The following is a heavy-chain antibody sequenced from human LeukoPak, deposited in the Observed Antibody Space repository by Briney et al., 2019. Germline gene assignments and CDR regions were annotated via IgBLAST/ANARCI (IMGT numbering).Heavy chain of an antibody. D-gene: IGHD2-2*01. CDR2: INSDGSST. Sequence: GGSLRLSCAASGFTFSSYWMLWLRHAPGKGLVWVSRINSDGSSTIYADSGKGRFTIYRDNAKNTLYLQMNSLRAEDTAVYYCARVAYYCSSTSCYAPFDYWGQGTLVTVSS. V-gene: IGHV3-74*01. CDR3: ARVAYYCSSTSCYAPFDY. J-gene: IGHJ4*02. CDR1: GFTFSSYW.